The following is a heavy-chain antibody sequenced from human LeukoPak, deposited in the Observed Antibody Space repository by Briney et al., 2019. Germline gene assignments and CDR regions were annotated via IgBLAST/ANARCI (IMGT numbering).Heavy chain of an antibody. D-gene: IGHD3-16*01. CDR2: IYYSGSI. V-gene: IGHV4-59*01. Sequence: SETLSLTCTVSGGSISGYYWSWIRQPPEKGLEWIGYIYYSGSINHNPSLKSRVTISVDTSKNQSSLKLRSVTAADTAVYYCARFSGGGDAFDIWGQGTMVTVSS. J-gene: IGHJ3*02. CDR3: ARFSGGGDAFDI. CDR1: GGSISGYY.